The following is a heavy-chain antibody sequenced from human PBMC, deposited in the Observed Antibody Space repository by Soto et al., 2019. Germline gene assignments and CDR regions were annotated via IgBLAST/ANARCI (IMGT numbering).Heavy chain of an antibody. J-gene: IGHJ6*02. CDR1: GDTFSVYY. D-gene: IGHD3-3*01. CDR2: INPNSGGT. Sequence: ASLYSTYTASGDTFSVYYIHWVRQAPGQGLEWMGWINPNSGGTNYAQKFQGWVTMTRDTSISTAYMELSRLRSDDTAVYYCARDLRSGFYGMDVWGQGTTVTVSS. V-gene: IGHV1-2*04. CDR3: ARDLRSGFYGMDV.